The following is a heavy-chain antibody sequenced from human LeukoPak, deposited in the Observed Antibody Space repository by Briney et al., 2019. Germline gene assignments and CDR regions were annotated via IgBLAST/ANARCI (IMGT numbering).Heavy chain of an antibody. CDR3: ARTLTGDVVWYYYMDV. J-gene: IGHJ6*03. D-gene: IGHD7-27*01. CDR1: GYTFTSYD. CDR2: MNPNSGNT. V-gene: IGHV1-8*01. Sequence: GASVKVSCKASGYTFTSYDINWVRQATGQGLEWMGWMNPNSGNTGYAQKFQGRVTMTRNTSISTAYMELSSLRSEDTAVYYCARTLTGDVVWYYYMDVWGKGTTVTISS.